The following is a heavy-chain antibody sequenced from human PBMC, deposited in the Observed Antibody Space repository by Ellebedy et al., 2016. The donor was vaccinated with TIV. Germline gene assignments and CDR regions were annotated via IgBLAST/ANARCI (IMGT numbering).Heavy chain of an antibody. CDR3: ARAWGYGDYGVDV. D-gene: IGHD4-17*01. CDR1: GASFSGYY. CDR2: INHSGST. Sequence: SETLSLTXTVYGASFSGYYWNWIRQSPGKGLEWIGEINHSGSTNYNPSLKSRVTISVDTSKNQFSLKLSSVTAADTAVYYCARAWGYGDYGVDVWGQGTTVTVSS. V-gene: IGHV4-34*01. J-gene: IGHJ6*02.